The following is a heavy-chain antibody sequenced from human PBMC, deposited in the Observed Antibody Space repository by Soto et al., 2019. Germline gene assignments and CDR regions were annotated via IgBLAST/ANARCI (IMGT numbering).Heavy chain of an antibody. V-gene: IGHV3-30*18. D-gene: IGHD3-10*01. Sequence: AGGSLRLSCAASGFTFSSYGMHWVRQAPGKGLEWVAVISYDGSNKYYADSVKGRFTISRDNSKNTLYLQMNSLRAEDTAVYYCAKDGSARGYGSGSYPVDYWGQGTLVTVSS. CDR2: ISYDGSNK. CDR1: GFTFSSYG. J-gene: IGHJ4*02. CDR3: AKDGSARGYGSGSYPVDY.